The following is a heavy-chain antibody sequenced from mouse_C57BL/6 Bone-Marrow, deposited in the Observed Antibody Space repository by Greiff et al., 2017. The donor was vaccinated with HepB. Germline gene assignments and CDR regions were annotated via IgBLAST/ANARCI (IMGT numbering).Heavy chain of an antibody. CDR1: GYTFTSYW. D-gene: IGHD2-4*01. J-gene: IGHJ2*01. V-gene: IGHV1-59*01. CDR2: IDPSDSYT. CDR3: ARWSELRRDY. Sequence: VQLQQPGAELVRPGTSVKLSCKASGYTFTSYWMHWVKQRPGQGLEWIGVIDPSDSYTNYNQKFKGKATLTVDTSSSTAYMQLSSLTSEDSAVYYCARWSELRRDYWGQGTTLTVSS.